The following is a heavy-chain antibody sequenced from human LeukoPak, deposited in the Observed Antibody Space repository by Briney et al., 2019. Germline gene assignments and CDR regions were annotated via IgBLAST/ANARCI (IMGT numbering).Heavy chain of an antibody. Sequence: ASVKVSCKASGYTFTGYYMHWVRQAPGQGLEWMGWINPNSGGTNYAQKFQGRVTMTRDTSISTAYMELSRLRSDDTAVYYCARVAYCGGDCYYNFDYWGQGTLVTVSS. D-gene: IGHD2-21*02. V-gene: IGHV1-2*02. CDR3: ARVAYCGGDCYYNFDY. J-gene: IGHJ4*02. CDR2: INPNSGGT. CDR1: GYTFTGYY.